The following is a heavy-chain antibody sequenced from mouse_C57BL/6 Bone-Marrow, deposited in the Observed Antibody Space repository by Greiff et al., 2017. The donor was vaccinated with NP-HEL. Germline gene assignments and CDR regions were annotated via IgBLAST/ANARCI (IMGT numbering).Heavy chain of an antibody. Sequence: VQLQQSGAELVKPGASVKMSCKASGYTFTSYWITWVKQRHGQGLEWIGDIYPGSGSTNYNEKFKSKATLTVDTSSSTAYMQLSSLTSEDSAVYYCAREGDSSGWAWFAYWGQGTLVTVSA. V-gene: IGHV1-55*01. CDR1: GYTFTSYW. CDR3: AREGDSSGWAWFAY. D-gene: IGHD3-2*02. J-gene: IGHJ3*01. CDR2: IYPGSGST.